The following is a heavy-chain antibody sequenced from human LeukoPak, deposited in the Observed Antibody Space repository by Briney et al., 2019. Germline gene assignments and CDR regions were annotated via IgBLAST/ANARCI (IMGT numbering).Heavy chain of an antibody. Sequence: GGSLRLSCAASGYGMHWVRQAPGKGLEWVAVISYDGRNKYYADSVKGRFTISRDNSKNTLYLQMNSLRAEDTAVYYCARDSETYYYDSRKGMNYWGQGTLVTVSS. D-gene: IGHD3-22*01. J-gene: IGHJ4*02. V-gene: IGHV3-30*03. CDR1: GYG. CDR3: ARDSETYYYDSRKGMNY. CDR2: ISYDGRNK.